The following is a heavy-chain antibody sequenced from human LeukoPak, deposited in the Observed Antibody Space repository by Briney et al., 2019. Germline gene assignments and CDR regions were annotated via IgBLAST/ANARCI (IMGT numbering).Heavy chain of an antibody. D-gene: IGHD3-16*02. CDR2: MNNDGSGT. Sequence: PGGSLRLSCAASGFTFTSYAMSWVRQAPGKGLVWVSRMNNDGSGTTYADSVRGRFTISRDNAKNTLYLQMNSLRAEDTAVYYCARANPSYYDYVWGSYRPLLDYWGQGTLVTVSS. J-gene: IGHJ4*02. CDR3: ARANPSYYDYVWGSYRPLLDY. V-gene: IGHV3-74*01. CDR1: GFTFTSYA.